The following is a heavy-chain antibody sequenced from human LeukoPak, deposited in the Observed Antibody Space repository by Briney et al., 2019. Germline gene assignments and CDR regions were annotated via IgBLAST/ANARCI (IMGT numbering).Heavy chain of an antibody. D-gene: IGHD3-22*01. CDR3: TRAPPGMTMMTDY. J-gene: IGHJ4*02. CDR2: VSTNDGNT. Sequence: ASVKVSCKASGYTFTSYGISWVRQAPGQGLEWMGWVSTNDGNTVYALRLQGRVTMTTDTSTSVAYMELRSLTSDDTAVYYCTRAPPGMTMMTDYWGQGTLVTVSS. V-gene: IGHV1-18*01. CDR1: GYTFTSYG.